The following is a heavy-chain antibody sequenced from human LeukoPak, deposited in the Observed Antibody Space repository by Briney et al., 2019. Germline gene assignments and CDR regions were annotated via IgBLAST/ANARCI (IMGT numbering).Heavy chain of an antibody. J-gene: IGHJ4*02. CDR1: GGTFSSYA. V-gene: IGHV1-69*05. CDR3: ARDDCLSSSWCKGPDY. CDR2: IIPIFGTA. Sequence: SVKVSCKASGGTFSSYAISWVRQAPGQGLEWMGRIIPIFGTANYAQKFQGRVTITTGESTSTAYMELSSLRSEDTAVYYCARDDCLSSSWCKGPDYWGQGTLVTVSS. D-gene: IGHD6-13*01.